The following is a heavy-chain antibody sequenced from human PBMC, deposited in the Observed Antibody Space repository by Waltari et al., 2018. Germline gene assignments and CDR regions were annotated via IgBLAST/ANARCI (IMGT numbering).Heavy chain of an antibody. CDR1: RYPVTSRR. Sequence: QVQLVQSGAEERKPGASGMVSCTASRYPVTSRRIAWGRQAPGQGLEWMGWINTYNGDTEYAQELQDRVTISTDTSTRTAYMDLRSLRSGDTAMYFCARVSIAASGDFYFDYWGQGTLVTVSS. CDR2: INTYNGDT. CDR3: ARVSIAASGDFYFDY. V-gene: IGHV1-18*01. J-gene: IGHJ4*02. D-gene: IGHD6-13*01.